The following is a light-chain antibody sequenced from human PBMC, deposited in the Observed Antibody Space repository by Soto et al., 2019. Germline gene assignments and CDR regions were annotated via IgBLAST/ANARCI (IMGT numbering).Light chain of an antibody. J-gene: IGLJ1*01. Sequence: QSALSQPPSASGSPGQSVTISCTATSSDVGDYDYVSWYQQHPRKAPKLMIYEVTKRPSGVPDRFSGSKSGYTASLTVSGLRAEDEADYYCSSYGGSNNYVFGTGTKLTVL. CDR3: SSYGGSNNYV. V-gene: IGLV2-8*01. CDR2: EVT. CDR1: SSDVGDYDY.